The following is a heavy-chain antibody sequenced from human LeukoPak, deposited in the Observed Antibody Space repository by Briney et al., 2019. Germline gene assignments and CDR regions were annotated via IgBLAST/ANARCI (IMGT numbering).Heavy chain of an antibody. CDR1: GFTFSSYA. D-gene: IGHD1-7*01. J-gene: IGHJ4*02. CDR3: VKEYNWNFPDY. V-gene: IGHV3-64D*06. CDR2: ISRNGGST. Sequence: GGSLRLSCAASGFTFSSYAMSWVRQAPGKGLEYVSAISRNGGSTYYADSVKGRFTISRDNSKNTLYLQMSSLRAEDTAMYYCVKEYNWNFPDYWGQGTLVTVSS.